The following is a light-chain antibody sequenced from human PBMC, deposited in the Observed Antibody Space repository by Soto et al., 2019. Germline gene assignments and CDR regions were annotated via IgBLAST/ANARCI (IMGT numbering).Light chain of an antibody. CDR3: QQYNKWPPGT. V-gene: IGKV3-15*01. Sequence: EVGMRQSPDTLYVSPGERATLSCRASQSVGNNLAWYQQRAGQAPRLLIYGASARATGIPARFSGSGSGTDFTLTISSLQSEDFVVYFCQQYNKWPPGTFSQGTKVDIK. CDR2: GAS. CDR1: QSVGNN. J-gene: IGKJ1*01.